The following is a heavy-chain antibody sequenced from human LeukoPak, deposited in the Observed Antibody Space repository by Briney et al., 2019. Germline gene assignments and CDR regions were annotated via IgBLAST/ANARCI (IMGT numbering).Heavy chain of an antibody. CDR1: GGSISSGSYY. V-gene: IGHV4-61*02. CDR2: IYTSGST. Sequence: SQTLSLTCTVSGGSISSGSYYWSWVRQPAGKGLEWIGRIYTSGSTNYNPSLKSRVTISLDTSENQFSLRLSSVTAADTAVYYCARELLGGSYDYWGQGTLVTVSS. J-gene: IGHJ4*02. CDR3: ARELLGGSYDY. D-gene: IGHD1-26*01.